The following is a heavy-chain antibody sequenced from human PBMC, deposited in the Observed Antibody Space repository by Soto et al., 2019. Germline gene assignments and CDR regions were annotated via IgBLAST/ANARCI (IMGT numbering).Heavy chain of an antibody. Sequence: GASVKVSCKASGYSFTTSGITWVRRAPGQGLEWMGWISTYNGNTNYAQKLQDRVTLTTDTSTSTAYMELRSLRSDDTAIYYCARRLYGDYDYWGQGTLVTVSS. V-gene: IGHV1-18*01. CDR3: ARRLYGDYDY. CDR2: ISTYNGNT. J-gene: IGHJ4*02. D-gene: IGHD4-17*01. CDR1: GYSFTTSG.